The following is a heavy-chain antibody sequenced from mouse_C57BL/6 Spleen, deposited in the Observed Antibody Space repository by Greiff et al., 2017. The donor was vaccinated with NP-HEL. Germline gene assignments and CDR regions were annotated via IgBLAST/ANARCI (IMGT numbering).Heavy chain of an antibody. J-gene: IGHJ3*01. D-gene: IGHD3-3*01. V-gene: IGHV1-82*01. CDR2: IYPGDGDT. Sequence: QVQLKESGPELVKPGASVKISCKASGYAFSSSWMNWVKQRPGKGLEWIGRIYPGDGDTNYNGKFKGKATLTADKSSSTAYMQLSSLTSEDSAVYFCARSRAPEAYWGQGTLVTVSA. CDR3: ARSRAPEAY. CDR1: GYAFSSSW.